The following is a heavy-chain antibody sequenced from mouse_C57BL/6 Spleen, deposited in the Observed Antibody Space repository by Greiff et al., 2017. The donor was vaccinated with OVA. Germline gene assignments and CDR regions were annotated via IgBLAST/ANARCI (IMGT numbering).Heavy chain of an antibody. CDR3: ARTEMISLFDD. CDR1: GFNITDYY. CDR2: IDPEGGET. Sequence: EVQLQQSGAELVKPGASVKLSCTASGFNITDYYMHWVKQRTEQGLEWIGRIDPEGGETKYAPKFQGKATITADTSSNTAYLQLSSLTSEDTAVYYCARTEMISLFDDWGQGTTLTVAS. D-gene: IGHD2-4*01. J-gene: IGHJ2*01. V-gene: IGHV14-2*01.